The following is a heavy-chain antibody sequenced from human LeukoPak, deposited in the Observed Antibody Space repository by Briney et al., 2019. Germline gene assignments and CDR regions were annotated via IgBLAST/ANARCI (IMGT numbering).Heavy chain of an antibody. V-gene: IGHV3-21*04. Sequence: GGSLRLSCAASGFTFSSYSLNWIRQAPGKGLEWVSGISWNSGSIGYADSVKGRFTISRDNAKNSLYLQMNSLRAEDTAVYYCAKDWAYESSGPPYYFDYWGQGTLVTVSS. J-gene: IGHJ4*02. CDR1: GFTFSSYS. CDR2: ISWNSGSI. CDR3: AKDWAYESSGPPYYFDY. D-gene: IGHD3-22*01.